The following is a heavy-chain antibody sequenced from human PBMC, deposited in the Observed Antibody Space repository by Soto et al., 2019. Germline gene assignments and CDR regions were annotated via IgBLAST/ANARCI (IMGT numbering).Heavy chain of an antibody. CDR2: IHHSGST. CDR3: ARQGFGQLHGLVDV. Sequence: SETLSLTCSVSGGSITSHYCSWFRQPPGKGLEWIGYIHHSGSTSYNPSLKSRVTMSVDTSKNQFSLKVSSVIAADTALYYCARQGFGQLHGLVDVWGPGTTVTVS. J-gene: IGHJ6*02. CDR1: GGSITSHY. D-gene: IGHD3-10*01. V-gene: IGHV4-59*08.